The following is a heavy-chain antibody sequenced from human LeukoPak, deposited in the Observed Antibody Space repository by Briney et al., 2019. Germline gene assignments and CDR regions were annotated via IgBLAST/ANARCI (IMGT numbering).Heavy chain of an antibody. D-gene: IGHD2-15*01. CDR1: GFTFSSYS. V-gene: IGHV3-21*01. J-gene: IGHJ4*02. Sequence: GGSLRLSCAASGFTFSSYSMNWVRQAPGKGLEWVSSISSSSSYIYYADSVKGRFTISRDNAKNSLYLQMNSLRAEDTAVYCCARDLGDIVVVVAATLDYWGQGTLVTVSS. CDR2: ISSSSSYI. CDR3: ARDLGDIVVVVAATLDY.